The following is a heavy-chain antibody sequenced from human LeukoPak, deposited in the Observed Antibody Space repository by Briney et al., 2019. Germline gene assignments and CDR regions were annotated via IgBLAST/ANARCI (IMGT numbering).Heavy chain of an antibody. CDR2: FYDTGNT. J-gene: IGHJ4*02. Sequence: NPSETLSLTCTVSGGSVSSRTFYWGWIRQPPGKGLEWIGSFYDTGNTYYNPSLKSRVTMSVDTSKRQFSLRLSSVTAADTAVYYCARSPRASSGDFDYWGQGTLVTVSS. CDR1: GGSVSSRTFY. CDR3: ARSPRASSGDFDY. V-gene: IGHV4-39*07.